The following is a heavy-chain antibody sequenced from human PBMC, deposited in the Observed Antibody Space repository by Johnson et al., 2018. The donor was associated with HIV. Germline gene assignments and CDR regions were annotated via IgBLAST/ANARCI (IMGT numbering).Heavy chain of an antibody. J-gene: IGHJ3*02. Sequence: QVQLLESGGGVVQPGRSLRLSCAASGFTFSSYAMHWVRQAPGKGLEWVAVISYDGSNKYYADSVKGRFTISRDNSKNTLFLQMNSLRAEDTAVYYCARLFYYEAFDIWGQGTMVTVSS. CDR2: ISYDGSNK. CDR3: ARLFYYEAFDI. D-gene: IGHD3-10*01. CDR1: GFTFSSYA. V-gene: IGHV3-30*14.